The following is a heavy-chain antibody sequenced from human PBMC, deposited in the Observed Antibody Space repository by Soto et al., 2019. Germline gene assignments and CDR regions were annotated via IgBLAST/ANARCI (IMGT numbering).Heavy chain of an antibody. Sequence: GASVKVSCKASGYTFTSNDINWVRQAPGQGPEWMGWMNPDNGKTGSAQKFQGRITMTRNTSISTAYMELSSLRSDDTAVYFCARTLCSSTRCGPYFFDSWGQGSLVTVSS. J-gene: IGHJ4*02. CDR3: ARTLCSSTRCGPYFFDS. D-gene: IGHD2-2*01. CDR1: GYTFTSND. V-gene: IGHV1-8*01. CDR2: MNPDNGKT.